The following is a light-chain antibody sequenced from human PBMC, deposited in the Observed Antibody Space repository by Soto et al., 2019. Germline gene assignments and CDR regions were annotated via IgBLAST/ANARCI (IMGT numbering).Light chain of an antibody. CDR2: LDS. CDR3: QVWDSSGDPLVV. Sequence: SYELTQPPSVSVAPGQTARITCGGNNIGTQSVHWYQQKPGQAPVLVIYLDSDRPSGIPERFSGSKSGNTATLTITRVEAGDEADYYCQVWDSSGDPLVVFGGGTKVTVL. CDR1: NIGTQS. V-gene: IGLV3-21*02. J-gene: IGLJ2*01.